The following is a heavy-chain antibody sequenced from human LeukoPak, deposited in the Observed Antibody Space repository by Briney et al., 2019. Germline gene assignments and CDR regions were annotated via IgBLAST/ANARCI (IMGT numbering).Heavy chain of an antibody. D-gene: IGHD2-2*01. CDR3: ARAPLGYCSSTSCPFDY. CDR2: IIPIFGTA. CDR1: GGTFSSYA. J-gene: IGHJ4*02. Sequence: SVKVSCKASGGTFSSYAISWVRQAPGQGLEWMGGIIPIFGTANYAQKLQGRVTITADESTSTAYMELSSLRSEDTAVYYCARAPLGYCSSTSCPFDYWGQGTLVTVSS. V-gene: IGHV1-69*13.